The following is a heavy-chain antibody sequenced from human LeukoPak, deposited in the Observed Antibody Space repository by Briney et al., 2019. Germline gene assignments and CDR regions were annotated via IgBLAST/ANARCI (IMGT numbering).Heavy chain of an antibody. CDR2: ISGDGATT. Sequence: GGSLRLSCSASGFPFSSYPMTWVRQAPGKGVEWLSSISGDGATTYHADSVKGRFTISRDNAKNTVDLEISILGAEGTAVYYPARSFRRFNSGSWFLSFACWGPGTLVTAYS. J-gene: IGHJ4*02. CDR1: GFPFSSYP. D-gene: IGHD6-13*01. V-gene: IGHV3-23*01. CDR3: ARSFRRFNSGSWFLSFAC.